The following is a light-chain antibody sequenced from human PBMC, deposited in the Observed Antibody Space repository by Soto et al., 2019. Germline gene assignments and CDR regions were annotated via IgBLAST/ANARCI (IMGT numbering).Light chain of an antibody. V-gene: IGKV1-9*01. Sequence: DLQLTQSPSFLSASVGDRVTISCRASQGISDYLAWYQQKPGKAPKLLIYGASTLQSGVPSRFSGSASGTELTLTLSRLQPEDFATYFCLQCIAYRLTFGGGTKLEMK. CDR3: LQCIAYRLT. J-gene: IGKJ4*01. CDR2: GAS. CDR1: QGISDY.